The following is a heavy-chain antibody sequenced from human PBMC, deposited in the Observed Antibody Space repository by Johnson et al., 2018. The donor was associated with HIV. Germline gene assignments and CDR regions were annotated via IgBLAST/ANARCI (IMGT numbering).Heavy chain of an antibody. CDR3: ARDSLDGEYAFDI. Sequence: MLLVESGGGVVRPGGSLRLSCAASGFTFDDYGMSWVRQAPGKGLEWVSAISGSGGSTYYADSVMGRFTISRDSYKNTLYLQMNSLRAEDTAVYFCARDSLDGEYAFDIWGQGTMLTVSS. CDR1: GFTFDDYG. D-gene: IGHD2-21*01. CDR2: ISGSGGST. V-gene: IGHV3-23*04. J-gene: IGHJ3*02.